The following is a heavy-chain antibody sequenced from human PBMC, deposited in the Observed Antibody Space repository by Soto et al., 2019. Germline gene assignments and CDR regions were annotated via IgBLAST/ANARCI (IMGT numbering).Heavy chain of an antibody. V-gene: IGHV3-23*01. D-gene: IGHD6-13*01. CDR1: GFTFSSYA. Sequence: GGSLRLSCAASGFTFSSYAMSWVRQAPGKGLEWVSAISGSGGSTYYAESVKGRFTISRDNSKNTLYLQMNSLRAEDTAVYYCAKDVGSSWSHDYWGQGTLVTVSS. CDR2: ISGSGGST. J-gene: IGHJ4*02. CDR3: AKDVGSSWSHDY.